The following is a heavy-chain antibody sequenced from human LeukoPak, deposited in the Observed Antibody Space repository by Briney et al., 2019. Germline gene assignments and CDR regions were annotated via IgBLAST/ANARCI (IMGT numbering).Heavy chain of an antibody. D-gene: IGHD1-20*01. J-gene: IGHJ5*02. CDR1: GGSISSGSYY. CDR3: ARDYRHNWNDGGNWFDP. V-gene: IGHV4-61*02. CDR2: IYTSGST. Sequence: SETLSLTCTVSGGSISSGSYYWSWIRQPAGKGLEWIGRIYTSGSTNYNPSLKSRVTISVDTSKNQFSLKLSSVTAADTAVYYCARDYRHNWNDGGNWFDPWGQGTLVTVSS.